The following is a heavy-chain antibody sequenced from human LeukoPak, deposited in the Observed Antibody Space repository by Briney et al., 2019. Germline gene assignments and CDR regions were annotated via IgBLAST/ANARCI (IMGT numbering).Heavy chain of an antibody. CDR1: GYVFTKYG. CDR3: ARTPYVGDENYYYYMDV. CDR2: ISTYNGNT. J-gene: IGHJ6*03. Sequence: ASVKVSCKASGYVFTKYGITWVRQAPGQGLEWMTWISTYNGNTNYAQKFRGRVTMTTDTSTSTASMELRSLRSDDTAVYYCARTPYVGDENYYYYMDVWGKGTTVTVSS. D-gene: IGHD3-10*02. V-gene: IGHV1-18*01.